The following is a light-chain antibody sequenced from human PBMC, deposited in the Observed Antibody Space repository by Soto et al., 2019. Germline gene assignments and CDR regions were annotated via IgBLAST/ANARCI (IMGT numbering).Light chain of an antibody. CDR3: QQAYTFPIT. J-gene: IGKJ5*01. CDR2: DAS. Sequence: DIQMTQSPSSVSASVGDTVTITCRASHYIDSWLAWYQQKPGKAPKLLIYDASRLRTGGPSTFSGSRSGTDFTLTITDLRPEDFATYYCQQAYTFPITFGQGTRLDIK. CDR1: HYIDSW. V-gene: IGKV1-12*01.